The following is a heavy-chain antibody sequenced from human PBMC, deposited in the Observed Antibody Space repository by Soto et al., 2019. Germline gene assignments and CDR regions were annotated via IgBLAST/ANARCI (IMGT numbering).Heavy chain of an antibody. Sequence: EVQLVESGGDLVQPGGSLRLSCVASGLTFSDHYMDWVRQTPGKGLEWVGRSRNKRNNYSTEYAASVKDRFIISRDDSKDSLYLEMNSLKTEDTAIYYCASPGGGYSYQSWGQGTLVSVSS. CDR2: SRNKRNNYST. J-gene: IGHJ4*02. CDR1: GLTFSDHY. V-gene: IGHV3-72*01. CDR3: ASPGGGYSYQS. D-gene: IGHD5-18*01.